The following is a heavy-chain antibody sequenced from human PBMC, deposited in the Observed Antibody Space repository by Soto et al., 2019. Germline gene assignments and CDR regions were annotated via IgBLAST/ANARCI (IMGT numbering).Heavy chain of an antibody. Sequence: QVQLVESGGGVVQPEKSLRLSCAASGFTFNNYGMHWVRQAPGKGLEWVATISYDGVNNYYADSVKGRFTISRDNSKNTRYLQMNSLRAEDTAIYYWAKALQWLRSGNFDYWGQGTLVSVSS. CDR1: GFTFNNYG. D-gene: IGHD5-12*01. V-gene: IGHV3-30*18. J-gene: IGHJ4*02. CDR2: ISYDGVNN. CDR3: AKALQWLRSGNFDY.